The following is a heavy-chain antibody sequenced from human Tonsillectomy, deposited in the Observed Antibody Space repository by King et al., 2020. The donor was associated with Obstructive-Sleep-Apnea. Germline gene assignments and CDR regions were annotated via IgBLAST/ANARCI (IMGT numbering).Heavy chain of an antibody. V-gene: IGHV3-30*04. CDR1: GFTFSSCA. CDR2: ISYDGNNT. CDR3: ARDVGLTIFVVAHYYYYGMDV. Sequence: VQLVESGGGVVQPGRSLRLSCAASGFTFSSCAMHWVRQAPGNGLEWVAVISYDGNNTYYADSVKGRFTISRDNSKNTLYLQMNSLRPEDTAVYYCARDVGLTIFVVAHYYYYGMDVWGQGTTVTVSS. J-gene: IGHJ6*02. D-gene: IGHD3-3*01.